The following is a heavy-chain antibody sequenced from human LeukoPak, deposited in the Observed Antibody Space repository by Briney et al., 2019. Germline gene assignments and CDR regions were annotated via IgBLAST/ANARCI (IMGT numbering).Heavy chain of an antibody. CDR3: ARGLAAIDY. CDR2: INHSGST. D-gene: IGHD2-15*01. Sequence: SETLSLTCVVYGGSFSGYYWSWLRQPPGKGLEWIGEINHSGSTNYNPPLKSRVTISVDTSKNQFSLKLSSVTAADTAVYYCARGLAAIDYWGQGTLVTVSS. J-gene: IGHJ4*02. CDR1: GGSFSGYY. V-gene: IGHV4-34*01.